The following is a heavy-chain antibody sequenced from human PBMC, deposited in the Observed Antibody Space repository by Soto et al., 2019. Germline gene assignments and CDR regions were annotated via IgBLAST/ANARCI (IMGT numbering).Heavy chain of an antibody. CDR3: AAGLGIVGAVY. Sequence: SVKVPCKASGFTFTSSAVQWVRQARGQRLEWIGWIVVGSGNTNYAQKFQERVTITRDMSTSTAYMELSSLRSEDTAVYYCAAGLGIVGAVYWGQGTLVTVSS. J-gene: IGHJ4*02. CDR1: GFTFTSSA. V-gene: IGHV1-58*01. D-gene: IGHD1-26*01. CDR2: IVVGSGNT.